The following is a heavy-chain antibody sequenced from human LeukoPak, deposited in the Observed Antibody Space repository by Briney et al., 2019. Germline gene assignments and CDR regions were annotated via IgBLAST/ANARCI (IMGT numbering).Heavy chain of an antibody. Sequence: SVKVSCKASGGTFSSYAISWVRQAPGQGLAWMGGIIPIFGTANYAQKFQGRVTITADESTSTAYMELSSLRSEDTAVYYCARYDSSGYYPNYWGQGTLVTVSS. V-gene: IGHV1-69*13. CDR2: IIPIFGTA. CDR3: ARYDSSGYYPNY. D-gene: IGHD3-22*01. J-gene: IGHJ4*02. CDR1: GGTFSSYA.